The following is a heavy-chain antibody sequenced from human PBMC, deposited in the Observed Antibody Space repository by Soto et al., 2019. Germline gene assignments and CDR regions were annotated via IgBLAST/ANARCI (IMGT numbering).Heavy chain of an antibody. CDR3: AKDPLTRGWFDP. V-gene: IGHV3-23*01. CDR1: GFSFAGNA. J-gene: IGHJ5*02. Sequence: GGSLRLSFAASGFSFAGNAMNWVRQAPGKGLHWVSGISAGGTRYYADSAKGRFTISRDNSKNTLYLQMNSLRADDTAVYYCAKDPLTRGWFDPWGQGTLVTVSS. CDR2: ISAGGTR.